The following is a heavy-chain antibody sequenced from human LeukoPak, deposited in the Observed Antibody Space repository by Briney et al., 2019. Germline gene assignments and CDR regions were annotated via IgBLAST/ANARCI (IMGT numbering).Heavy chain of an antibody. CDR3: ARGGRSSRDAPNDF. D-gene: IGHD6-13*01. CDR1: GFTFSTCG. CDR2: IWYDGSTE. Sequence: GESLRLSCVASGFTFSTCGMHWVRQAPGKGLEWMAVIWYDGSTEYYADSVKGRFTISRDNSKNTLYLQMNSLRVEDTAMYYCARGGRSSRDAPNDFWGQGTLVTVSS. J-gene: IGHJ4*02. V-gene: IGHV3-33*01.